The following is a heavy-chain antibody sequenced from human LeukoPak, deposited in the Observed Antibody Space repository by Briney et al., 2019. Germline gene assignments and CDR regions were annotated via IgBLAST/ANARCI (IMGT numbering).Heavy chain of an antibody. D-gene: IGHD6-13*01. V-gene: IGHV4-34*11. CDR2: IYYSGST. Sequence: SETLSLTCAVYGGSFSGYYWSWIRQPPGKGLEWIGYIYYSGSTNKYPSLKGRVTISVATSKNQFSLKRSSGTAADTAVYNCARVESSSWFGYYFAYWGQGTLVTVSS. CDR1: GGSFSGYY. CDR3: ARVESSSWFGYYFAY. J-gene: IGHJ4*02.